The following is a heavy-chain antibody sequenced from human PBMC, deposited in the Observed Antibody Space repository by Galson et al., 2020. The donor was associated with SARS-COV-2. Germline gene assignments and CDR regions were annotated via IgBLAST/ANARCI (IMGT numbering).Heavy chain of an antibody. D-gene: IGHD6-25*01. J-gene: IGHJ2*01. CDR2: ISAYNGNT. Sequence: ASVKVSCKASGYTFTSYGISWVRQAPGQGLEWMGWISAYNGNTNYAQKLQGRVTMTTDTSTSTAYMELRSLRSDDTAVYYCARVIAAGWGGGYFDLWGRGTLVTVSS. CDR3: ARVIAAGWGGGYFDL. CDR1: GYTFTSYG. V-gene: IGHV1-18*01.